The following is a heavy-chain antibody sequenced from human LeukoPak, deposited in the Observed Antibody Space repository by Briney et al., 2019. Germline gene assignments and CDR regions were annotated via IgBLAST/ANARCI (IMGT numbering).Heavy chain of an antibody. CDR3: ARGSPGYYYHYYMDV. J-gene: IGHJ6*03. D-gene: IGHD2-2*01. CDR1: GYTFTSYD. CDR2: MNPNSGNT. V-gene: IGHV1-8*01. Sequence: GASVKVSCKASGYTFTSYDINWVRQATGQGLEWMGWMNPNSGNTGYAQKFQGRVTMTRNTSISTAYMELSSLRSEDTAVYYCARGSPGYYYHYYMDVWGKGTTVTVSS.